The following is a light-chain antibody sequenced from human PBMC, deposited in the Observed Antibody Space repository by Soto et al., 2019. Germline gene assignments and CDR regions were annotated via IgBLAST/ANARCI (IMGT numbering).Light chain of an antibody. CDR1: SSNIGNNR. CDR3: GTWDSTLSAAV. V-gene: IGLV1-51*01. J-gene: IGLJ2*01. CDR2: DND. Sequence: QSVLTQPPSVSAAPGQKVTISCSGSSSNIGNNRVAWYQHLPGTAPKLFIYDNDKAASGIPDRFSGSKSGTSATLGITGLQTGDEADYYCGTWDSTLSAAVFGGGTKLTV.